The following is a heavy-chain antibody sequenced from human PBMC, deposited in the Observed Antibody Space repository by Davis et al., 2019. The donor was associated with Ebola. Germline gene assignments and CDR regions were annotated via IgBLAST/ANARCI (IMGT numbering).Heavy chain of an antibody. CDR2: INTYNANT. Sequence: ASVKVSCKASGYTFTSYGISWVRQAPGQGLEWLGWINTYNANTNYAQKLQGRVTMTTDTSTSTAYMELRSLRSDDTAMYYCARQSGERGRIDYWGQGTLVTVSS. CDR1: GYTFTSYG. V-gene: IGHV1-18*01. CDR3: ARQSGERGRIDY. J-gene: IGHJ4*02. D-gene: IGHD7-27*01.